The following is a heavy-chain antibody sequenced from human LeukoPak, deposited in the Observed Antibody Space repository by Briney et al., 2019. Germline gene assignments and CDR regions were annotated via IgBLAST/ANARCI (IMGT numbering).Heavy chain of an antibody. D-gene: IGHD4-17*01. J-gene: IGHJ4*02. CDR3: ARDQPGDYGAGYFDY. V-gene: IGHV3-53*01. CDR1: GFTVSSNY. Sequence: PGGSLRLSCAASGFTVSSNYMSWVRRAPGKGLEWVSVIYSGGSTYYADPVKGRFTISRDNSKNTLYLQMNSLRAEDTAVYCCARDQPGDYGAGYFDYWGQGTLVTVSS. CDR2: IYSGGST.